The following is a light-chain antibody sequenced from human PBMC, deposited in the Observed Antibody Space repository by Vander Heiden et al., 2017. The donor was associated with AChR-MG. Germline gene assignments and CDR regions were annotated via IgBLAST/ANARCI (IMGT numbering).Light chain of an antibody. CDR1: SSSIGSNY. CDR2: RNN. CDR3: AAWDDSLSAWV. J-gene: IGLJ3*02. Sequence: QSVLTQPPSASGTPGQRVTISCSGSSSSIGSNYVYWYQQRPETAPKLRIYRNNQRPSGVPDRFSGSKSGTSASLAISGLRSEDEADYYCAAWDDSLSAWVFGGGTKLTVL. V-gene: IGLV1-47*01.